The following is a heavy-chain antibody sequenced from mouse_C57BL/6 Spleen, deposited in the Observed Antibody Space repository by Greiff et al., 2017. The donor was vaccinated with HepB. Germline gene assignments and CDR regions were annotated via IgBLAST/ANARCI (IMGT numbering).Heavy chain of an antibody. V-gene: IGHV1-82*01. CDR2: IYPGDGDT. CDR3: AREWYYGSTFDY. CDR1: GYAFSSSW. Sequence: LKQSGPELVKPGASVKISCKASGYAFSSSWMNWVKQRPGKGLEWIGRIYPGDGDTNYNGKFKGKATLTADKSSSTAYMQLSSLTSEDSAVYFCAREWYYGSTFDYWGQGTTLTVSS. J-gene: IGHJ2*01. D-gene: IGHD1-1*01.